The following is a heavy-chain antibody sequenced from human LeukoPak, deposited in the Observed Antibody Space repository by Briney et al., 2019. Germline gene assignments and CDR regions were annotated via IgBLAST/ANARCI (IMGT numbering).Heavy chain of an antibody. CDR2: ISGSGSRT. CDR3: AKGSREWELLDAFDI. Sequence: TGGSLRLSCAASGFTYSSYGMTWVRQGPGKGLEWVSGISGSGSRTDYADSVKGRFTISRDNAKNTLYLQMNSLRAEDTAAYYCAKGSREWELLDAFDIWGQGTMVTVSS. D-gene: IGHD1-26*01. J-gene: IGHJ3*02. V-gene: IGHV3-23*01. CDR1: GFTYSSYG.